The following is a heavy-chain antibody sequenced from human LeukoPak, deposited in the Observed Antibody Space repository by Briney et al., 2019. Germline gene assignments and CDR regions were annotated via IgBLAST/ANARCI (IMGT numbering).Heavy chain of an antibody. D-gene: IGHD1-26*01. Sequence: SQTLSLTCTVSGGSISSSSYYWGWIRQPPGKGLEWIGSIYYSGSTYYNPSLKSRVTISVDTSKNQFSLKLSSVTAADTAVYYCARRLVGATPFDYWGQGTLVTVSS. CDR3: ARRLVGATPFDY. J-gene: IGHJ4*02. CDR2: IYYSGST. CDR1: GGSISSSSYY. V-gene: IGHV4-39*01.